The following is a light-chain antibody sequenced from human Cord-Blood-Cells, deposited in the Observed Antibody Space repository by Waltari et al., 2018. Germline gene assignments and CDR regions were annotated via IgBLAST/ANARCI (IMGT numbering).Light chain of an antibody. CDR3: CSYAGSYTWV. Sequence: QSALTQPRPVSGSPGQSVTIPCTGTSSHVGGYHYISWYQQHPGKAPKLMIYDVSKRPSGVPDRFSGSKSGNTASLTISGLQAEDEADYYCCSYAGSYTWVFGGGTKLTVL. J-gene: IGLJ3*02. V-gene: IGLV2-11*01. CDR1: SSHVGGYHY. CDR2: DVS.